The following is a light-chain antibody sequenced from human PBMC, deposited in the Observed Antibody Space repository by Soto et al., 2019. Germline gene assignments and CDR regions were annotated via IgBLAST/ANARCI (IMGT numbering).Light chain of an antibody. CDR2: EVS. J-gene: IGLJ1*01. CDR3: SSYTRSSTYV. Sequence: QSALTQPASVSGSPGQAITISCTGTSSDVAAYNYVSWYQQHPGKAPKLMIYEVSNRPSGVSNRFSGSKSGNTASLTISGREAEDEADYYCSSYTRSSTYVFGTGTKLTVL. CDR1: SSDVAAYNY. V-gene: IGLV2-14*01.